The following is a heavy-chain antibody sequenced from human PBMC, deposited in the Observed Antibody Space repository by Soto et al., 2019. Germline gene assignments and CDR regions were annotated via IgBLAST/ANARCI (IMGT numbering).Heavy chain of an antibody. CDR3: AKDSSGIVGATKWYYGMDV. CDR2: ISGSGGST. CDR1: GFTFSSYA. V-gene: IGHV3-23*01. J-gene: IGHJ6*02. D-gene: IGHD1-26*01. Sequence: GGSLRLSCAASGFTFSSYAMSWVRQAPGKGLEWVSAISGSGGSTYYADSVKGRFTISRDNSKNTLYLQMNSLRAEDTAVYYCAKDSSGIVGATKWYYGMDVWGQGTTVTVSS.